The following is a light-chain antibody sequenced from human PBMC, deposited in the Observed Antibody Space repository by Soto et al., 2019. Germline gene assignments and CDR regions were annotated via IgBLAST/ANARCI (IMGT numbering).Light chain of an antibody. CDR2: GAS. CDR1: QSVDSN. Sequence: EIVMTQSPATLSVSPGERATLSCRASQSVDSNLAWYQQKPGQAPRLLIFGASTRATGIPARFSGSGSGTDFTLTISSPQSEDFGVYFCQQYDNWPLTFGGGTKVDIK. J-gene: IGKJ4*01. V-gene: IGKV3D-15*01. CDR3: QQYDNWPLT.